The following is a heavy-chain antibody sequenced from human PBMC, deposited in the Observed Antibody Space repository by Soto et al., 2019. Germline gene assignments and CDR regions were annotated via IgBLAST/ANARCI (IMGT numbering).Heavy chain of an antibody. D-gene: IGHD2-15*01. CDR3: AGGGSPSDYYYYMDV. CDR1: GGTFSSYT. Sequence: SVKVSCKASGGTFSSYTISWVRQAPGQGLEWMGRIIPILGIANYAQKFQGRVTITADKSTSTAYMELSSLRSEDTAVYYCAGGGSPSDYYYYMDVWGKGTTVTVSS. J-gene: IGHJ6*03. V-gene: IGHV1-69*02. CDR2: IIPILGIA.